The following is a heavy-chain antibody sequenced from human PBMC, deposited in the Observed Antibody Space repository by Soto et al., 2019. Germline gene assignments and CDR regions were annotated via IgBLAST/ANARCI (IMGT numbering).Heavy chain of an antibody. CDR2: INPNSGGT. D-gene: IGHD4-17*01. J-gene: IGHJ6*02. CDR3: ATEASTVTLTTNYYGMDV. CDR1: GYTFTGYY. Sequence: ASVKVSCKASGYTFTGYYMHWVRQAPGQGLEWMGWINPNSGGTNYAQKFQGRVTMTEDTSTDTAYMELSSLRSEDTAVYYCATEASTVTLTTNYYGMDVWGQGTTVTVSS. V-gene: IGHV1-2*02.